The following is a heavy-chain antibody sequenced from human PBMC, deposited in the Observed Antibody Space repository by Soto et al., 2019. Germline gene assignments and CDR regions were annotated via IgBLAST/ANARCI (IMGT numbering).Heavy chain of an antibody. Sequence: QVQLVESGRGVVQPGRSLRLSCAASGFIFSSYGMHWVRQAPGKGLEWVALIWYDGSNKYYADSVKGRFTISRDNSKNTLYLQMNSLRVEDTAVYYCARDKLGSGGYFDYWGQGTLVPVSS. CDR1: GFIFSSYG. CDR2: IWYDGSNK. CDR3: ARDKLGSGGYFDY. V-gene: IGHV3-33*01. D-gene: IGHD3-10*01. J-gene: IGHJ4*02.